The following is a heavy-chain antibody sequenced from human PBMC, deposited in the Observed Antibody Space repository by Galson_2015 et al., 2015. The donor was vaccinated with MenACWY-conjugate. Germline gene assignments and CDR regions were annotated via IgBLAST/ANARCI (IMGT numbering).Heavy chain of an antibody. J-gene: IGHJ3*02. Sequence: CAISGDSVSSDSADWNWIRQSPSRGLEWLGRTYYRSNWFTDYAVSVKNQVQITADTSKNRFFLHLNSVTPEDTAVYYCSRGSRISMIKGGPLDVFDIWGQGTMVTVSS. CDR3: SRGSRISMIKGGPLDVFDI. CDR2: TYYRSNWFT. CDR1: GDSVSSDSAD. V-gene: IGHV6-1*01. D-gene: IGHD3-22*01.